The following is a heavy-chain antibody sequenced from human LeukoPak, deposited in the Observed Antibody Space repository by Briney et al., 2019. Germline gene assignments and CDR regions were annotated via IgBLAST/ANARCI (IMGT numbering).Heavy chain of an antibody. D-gene: IGHD2-2*01. Sequence: ASVKVSCKASGYSFTGYYIHWVRQAPGQGLEWMGWINPNSGGTNYAQKFQGRVTMTRDTSISTAYMELSRLRSDDTAEYYGARGDIVVLPAGLPHNWFDPWAREPWSPSPQ. V-gene: IGHV1-2*02. CDR2: INPNSGGT. CDR3: ARGDIVVLPAGLPHNWFDP. CDR1: GYSFTGYY. J-gene: IGHJ5*02.